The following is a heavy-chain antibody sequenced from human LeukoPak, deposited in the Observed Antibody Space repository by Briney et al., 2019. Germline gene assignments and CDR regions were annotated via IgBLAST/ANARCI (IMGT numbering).Heavy chain of an antibody. V-gene: IGHV3-23*01. J-gene: IGHJ4*02. CDR3: AKRGVVIRVILVGFHKEAYYFDS. Sequence: GGSLRLSGAASGFTFSSYSMNWVRQAPGKGLEWVAGISGSGGGTNYADSVKGRFTISRDNRKNTLYLQMNNLRAEDTAVYFCAKRGVVIRVILVGFHKEAYYFDSWGQGALVTVSS. D-gene: IGHD3-22*01. CDR2: ISGSGGGT. CDR1: GFTFSSYS.